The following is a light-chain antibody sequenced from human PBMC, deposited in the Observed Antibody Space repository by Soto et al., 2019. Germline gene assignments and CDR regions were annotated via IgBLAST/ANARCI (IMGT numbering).Light chain of an antibody. Sequence: QSALTQPASVSGSPGQSITISCTGTSSDVGGYNYVSWYQQHPGKAPKLMIYDVSHRPSGVSNRFSGSKSGNTASLTIAGLQAEDEADYYCSSYTSSSHVVFGGGTKVTVL. CDR1: SSDVGGYNY. CDR2: DVS. CDR3: SSYTSSSHVV. J-gene: IGLJ2*01. V-gene: IGLV2-14*01.